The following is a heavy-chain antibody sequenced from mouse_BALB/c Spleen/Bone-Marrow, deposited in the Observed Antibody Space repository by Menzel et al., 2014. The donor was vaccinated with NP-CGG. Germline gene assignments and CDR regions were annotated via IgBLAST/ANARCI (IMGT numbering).Heavy chain of an antibody. D-gene: IGHD2-14*01. CDR2: IDPANGNT. V-gene: IGHV14-3*02. CDR1: GFNIKDTY. Sequence: EVQLQQSGAELVKPGASVKLSCTASGFNIKDTYMHWVKQRPEQGLEWIGRIDPANGNTKYDPKFQGKATITTDTSSNTAYLQLRSLTSEDTAVYYCARYYYRYSWFAYWGQGTLVTVSA. J-gene: IGHJ3*01. CDR3: ARYYYRYSWFAY.